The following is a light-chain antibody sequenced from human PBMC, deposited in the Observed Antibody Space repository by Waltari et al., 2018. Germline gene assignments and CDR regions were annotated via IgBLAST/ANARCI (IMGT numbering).Light chain of an antibody. CDR1: QSISYN. CDR2: AAS. Sequence: IQMSQSPSSLSASLGDRVTITCRASQSISYNLNWYQQRPGEAPKPLIYAASSLQSGVPSRFSGSGSGTDFTLTISSLQPEDFASYYCQQSYRTPLTFGGGTKVEIK. V-gene: IGKV1-39*01. CDR3: QQSYRTPLT. J-gene: IGKJ4*01.